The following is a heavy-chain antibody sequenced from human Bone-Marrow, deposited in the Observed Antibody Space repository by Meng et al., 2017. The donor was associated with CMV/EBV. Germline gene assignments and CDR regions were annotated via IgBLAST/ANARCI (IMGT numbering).Heavy chain of an antibody. CDR1: GGTFSRYA. V-gene: IGHV1-8*03. CDR3: ASTVNYDSPGWGV. J-gene: IGHJ6*02. CDR2: MNPNSGNT. Sequence: ASVKVSCKASGGTFSRYALSWVRQATGQGLEWMGWMNPNSGNTGYAQKFQGRVTITRNTSISTAYMELSSLRSEDTAVYYCASTVNYDSPGWGVWGQGTTVTVSS. D-gene: IGHD3-3*01.